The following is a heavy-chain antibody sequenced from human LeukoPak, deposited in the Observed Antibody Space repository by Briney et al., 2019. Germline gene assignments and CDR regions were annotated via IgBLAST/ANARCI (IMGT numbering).Heavy chain of an antibody. CDR3: VKDSSSGSYFDY. CDR2: ISSNGGST. D-gene: IGHD3-10*01. CDR1: EFTFSRYA. Sequence: GGSRRLSCSASEFTFSRYAMHWVRQAPGKGLEYVSAISSNGGSTYYADSVKGRFTISRDNSRNTLHLQMSSLRVEDTAVYYCVKDSSSGSYFDYWGQGTLVTVSS. J-gene: IGHJ4*02. V-gene: IGHV3-64D*06.